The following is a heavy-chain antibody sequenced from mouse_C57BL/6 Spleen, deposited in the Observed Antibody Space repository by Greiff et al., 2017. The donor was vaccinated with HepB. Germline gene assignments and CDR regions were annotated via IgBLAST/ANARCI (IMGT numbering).Heavy chain of an antibody. CDR3: ARSSMIKDAMDY. CDR1: GYTFTSYW. V-gene: IGHV1-50*01. CDR2: IDPSDSYT. D-gene: IGHD2-4*01. J-gene: IGHJ4*01. Sequence: VQLQQPGAELVKPGASVKLSCKASGYTFTSYWMQWVKQRPGQGLEWIGEIDPSDSYTNYNQKFKGKATLTVDTSSSTAYMQLSSLTSEDSAVYYCARSSMIKDAMDYWGQGTSVTVSS.